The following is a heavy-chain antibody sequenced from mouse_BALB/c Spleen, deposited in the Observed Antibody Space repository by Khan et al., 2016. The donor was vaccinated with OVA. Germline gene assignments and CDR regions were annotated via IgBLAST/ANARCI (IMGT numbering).Heavy chain of an antibody. CDR3: ARSLITTWYLDV. J-gene: IGHJ1*01. D-gene: IGHD2-4*01. CDR2: ISSGSANI. Sequence: EVELVESGGGLVQPGGSRKLSCAASGFTFSSFGMHWVRQAPEKGLEWVAYISSGSANIYYADIVKGRFTISRDNPKNTLFLQMTSLRSEDTAIYYCARSLITTWYLDVWGAGTTVTVSS. CDR1: GFTFSSFG. V-gene: IGHV5-17*02.